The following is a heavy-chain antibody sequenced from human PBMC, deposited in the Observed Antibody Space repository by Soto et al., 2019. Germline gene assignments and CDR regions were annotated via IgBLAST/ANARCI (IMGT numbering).Heavy chain of an antibody. CDR2: ITSKSAGATT. J-gene: IGHJ4*02. CDR3: YTEHTLFMAH. CDR1: GFTFSNAW. V-gene: IGHV3-15*01. Sequence: EAQSVESGGGLVTPGESLRLSCVASGFTFSNAWMSWVRQVPGKGLEWIGRITSKSAGATTAYAAPVTGRFTVSRDDLKNTLYLQVNSLKTEDTGIYYCYTEHTLFMAHWGQGTLVTVSS.